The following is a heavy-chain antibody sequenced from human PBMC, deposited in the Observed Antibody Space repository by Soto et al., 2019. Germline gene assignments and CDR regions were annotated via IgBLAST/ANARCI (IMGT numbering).Heavy chain of an antibody. CDR2: ISDDSSYI. V-gene: IGHV3-21*06. Sequence: GGSLRLSXAASGFMFSAYTMNWVRQAPGKGLEWLSSISDDSSYIDYADSLRGRFTVSRDNARNSLYLQIDSLGVEDTAVYYCATPYYFNHWGPGTLVTVSS. D-gene: IGHD3-16*01. J-gene: IGHJ1*01. CDR1: GFMFSAYT. CDR3: ATPYYFNH.